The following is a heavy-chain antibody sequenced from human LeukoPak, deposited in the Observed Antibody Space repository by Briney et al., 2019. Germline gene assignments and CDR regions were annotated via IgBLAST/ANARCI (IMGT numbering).Heavy chain of an antibody. CDR2: INPNSGGT. CDR3: ARHGRFYDAFDI. D-gene: IGHD3-3*01. Sequence: MGWINPNSGGTNYAQKFQGRVAMTGDTSISTAYMDLSRLRSDDTAVYYCARHGRFYDAFDIWGQGTMVTVSS. J-gene: IGHJ3*02. V-gene: IGHV1-2*02.